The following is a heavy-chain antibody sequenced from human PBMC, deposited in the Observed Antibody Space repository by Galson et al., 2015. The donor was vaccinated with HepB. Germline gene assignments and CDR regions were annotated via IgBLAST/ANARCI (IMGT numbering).Heavy chain of an antibody. Sequence: SLRLSSAASGFTYSGPAIHGVPQASGEGPEWVGRIRRKAYNYATSCVASLKGRFIISRDDSKNTAYLHMISLKIEDSAVYYCARLGDLSGYSSRWGQGTLVTVSS. CDR3: ARLGDLSGYSSR. CDR2: IRRKAYNYAT. V-gene: IGHV3-73*01. D-gene: IGHD6-13*01. J-gene: IGHJ4*02. CDR1: GFTYSGPA.